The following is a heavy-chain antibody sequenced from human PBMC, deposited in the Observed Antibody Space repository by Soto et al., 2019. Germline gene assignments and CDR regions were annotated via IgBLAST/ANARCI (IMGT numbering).Heavy chain of an antibody. Sequence: GASVKVSCKATGYCFTSYDINWVRQATGQGLEWMGWMNPNSGNTGYAQKFQGRVTMTRNTSISTAYMELSSLRSEDTAVYYCARGRSTIPAAPFDPWGQGTLVTVSS. CDR1: GYCFTSYD. V-gene: IGHV1-8*01. J-gene: IGHJ5*02. CDR2: MNPNSGNT. CDR3: ARGRSTIPAAPFDP. D-gene: IGHD2-2*01.